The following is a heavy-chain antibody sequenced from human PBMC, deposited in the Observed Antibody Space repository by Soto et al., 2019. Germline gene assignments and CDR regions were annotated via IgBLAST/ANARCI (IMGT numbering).Heavy chain of an antibody. V-gene: IGHV4-34*01. Sequence: QVQLQQWGAGLLKPSETLSLTCAVYGGSFSNNYWTWFRQPPGKGLEWIGEISPSGTTKYIPSLKSRGTLSVATSRKQFFLKVTSVSAADTAVYYCATSLWFGTQPEIWGPGTLVTVSS. D-gene: IGHD3-10*01. CDR3: ATSLWFGTQPEI. J-gene: IGHJ4*02. CDR2: ISPSGTT. CDR1: GGSFSNNY.